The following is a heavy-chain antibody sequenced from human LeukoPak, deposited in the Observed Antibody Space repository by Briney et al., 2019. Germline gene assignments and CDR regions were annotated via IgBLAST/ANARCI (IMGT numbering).Heavy chain of an antibody. CDR2: IYPGDSDT. CDR1: GYSFTSYW. D-gene: IGHD3-22*01. J-gene: IGHJ5*02. Sequence: GESLKISCKGSGYSFTSYWIGWVRQMPGKGLEWMGIIYPGDSDTRYSPSFQGQVTISADKSISTAYLQWSSLKASGTAMYYCARVDYDSSGLNWFDPWGQGPLVTVSS. CDR3: ARVDYDSSGLNWFDP. V-gene: IGHV5-51*01.